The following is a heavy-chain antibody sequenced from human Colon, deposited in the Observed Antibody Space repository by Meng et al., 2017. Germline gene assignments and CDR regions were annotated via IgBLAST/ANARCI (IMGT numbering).Heavy chain of an antibody. CDR1: GFTFSSYG. Sequence: GGSLRLSCAASGFTFSSYGMHWVRQAPGKGLEWVAVISSEGSDKYYADSVKGRFTNSRDNSKNTLYLQMNSLRAEDTAVYYCATPIVGVTIDNYWGQGTLVTVSS. V-gene: IGHV3-30*01. D-gene: IGHD1-26*01. J-gene: IGHJ4*02. CDR2: ISSEGSDK. CDR3: ATPIVGVTIDNY.